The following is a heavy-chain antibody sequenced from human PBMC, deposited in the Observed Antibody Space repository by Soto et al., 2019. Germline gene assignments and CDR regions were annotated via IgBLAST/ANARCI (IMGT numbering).Heavy chain of an antibody. Sequence: GGSLRLSCAASGFTSSNAWMTWVRQAPGKGLEWVGRIKSKTDGGTTDYAAAVKGRFTISRDDSKNTVYLQMNGLEAEDTAVYYCSTKRTGITTIGPGYWGQGTLVTVSS. CDR1: GFTSSNAW. J-gene: IGHJ4*02. V-gene: IGHV3-15*01. D-gene: IGHD1-20*01. CDR3: STKRTGITTIGPGY. CDR2: IKSKTDGGTT.